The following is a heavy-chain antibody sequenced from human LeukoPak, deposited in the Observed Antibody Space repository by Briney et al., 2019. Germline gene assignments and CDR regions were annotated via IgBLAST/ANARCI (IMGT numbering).Heavy chain of an antibody. CDR1: GGSSNNYY. D-gene: IGHD4-23*01. V-gene: IGHV4-59*01. CDR2: IFYTGST. Sequence: PSETLSLTCAVSGGSSNNYYWSWIRQPPGKGLEWFGYIFYTGSTNYDPSLKSRVTISVLTSKNRFSLKLSSVTAADTAVYYCATLTGGDDAFDIWGQGTMVTVSS. J-gene: IGHJ3*02. CDR3: ATLTGGDDAFDI.